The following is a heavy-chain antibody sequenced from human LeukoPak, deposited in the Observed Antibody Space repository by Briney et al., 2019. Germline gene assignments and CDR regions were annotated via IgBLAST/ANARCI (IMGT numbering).Heavy chain of an antibody. CDR2: ISAYNGNT. Sequence: ASVKVSCKASGYTFTSYGISWVRQAPGQGLEWMGWISAYNGNTNYARKLQGRVTMTTDTSTSTAYMELRSLRSDDTAVYYCARCIAVAGTHYYYYYMDVWGKGTTVTVSS. J-gene: IGHJ6*03. D-gene: IGHD6-19*01. CDR1: GYTFTSYG. V-gene: IGHV1-18*01. CDR3: ARCIAVAGTHYYYYYMDV.